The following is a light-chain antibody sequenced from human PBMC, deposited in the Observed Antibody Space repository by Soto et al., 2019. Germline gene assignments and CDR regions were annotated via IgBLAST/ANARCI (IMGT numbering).Light chain of an antibody. CDR2: EGN. CDR1: SSDVGSYNL. Sequence: QSVLTQPASVSGSPGQSITISCTGTSSDVGSYNLVSWYQQYPGKAPKLMIYEGNQRPSGVSNRFSGSKSGNTASLTISGLQAEDEADYYCCSYAGSSTYVFGTGTKLTFL. J-gene: IGLJ1*01. CDR3: CSYAGSSTYV. V-gene: IGLV2-23*01.